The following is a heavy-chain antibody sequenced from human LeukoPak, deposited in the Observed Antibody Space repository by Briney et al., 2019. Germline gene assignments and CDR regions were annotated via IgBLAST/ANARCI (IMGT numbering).Heavy chain of an antibody. CDR3: ARSSGVGNWFDP. CDR2: IYYSGST. Sequence: SETLSLTCTVSGGSISSHYWSWIRQPPGTGLEWIGYIYYSGSTNYNPSLKSRVTISVDTSKNQFSLKLSSVTAADTAVYYCARSSGVGNWFDPWGQGTLVTVSS. V-gene: IGHV4-59*11. D-gene: IGHD6-6*01. CDR1: GGSISSHY. J-gene: IGHJ5*02.